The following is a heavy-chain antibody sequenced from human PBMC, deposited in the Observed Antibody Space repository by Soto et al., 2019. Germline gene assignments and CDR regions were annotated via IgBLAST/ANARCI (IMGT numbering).Heavy chain of an antibody. Sequence: EVQLVESGGGLVKPGGSLRLSCAASGFTFSSYSMNWVRQAPGKGLAWVSSISSSSSYIYYADSVKGRFTISRDKAKNALYLQMNGLRAEDTAVYYCARGGIRLTPYFDYWGQGTLVTVSS. CDR1: GFTFSSYS. J-gene: IGHJ4*02. CDR2: ISSSSSYI. CDR3: ARGGIRLTPYFDY. D-gene: IGHD6-13*01. V-gene: IGHV3-21*01.